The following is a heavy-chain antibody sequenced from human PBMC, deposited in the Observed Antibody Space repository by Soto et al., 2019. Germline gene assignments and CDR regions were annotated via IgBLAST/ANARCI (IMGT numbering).Heavy chain of an antibody. J-gene: IGHJ3*02. CDR2: ISGSGGST. V-gene: IGHV3-23*01. CDR3: AKVLAVADNELAFDI. Sequence: EVQLLESGGGWVQPGGSLRLSCAASGLTFSSYAMSWVRQAPGKGLEGVSAISGSGGSTYYADSVKGLFTISRDNSKNTLYLQMNSLRAEDTAVYYCAKVLAVADNELAFDIWGQGTMVTVSS. D-gene: IGHD6-19*01. CDR1: GLTFSSYA.